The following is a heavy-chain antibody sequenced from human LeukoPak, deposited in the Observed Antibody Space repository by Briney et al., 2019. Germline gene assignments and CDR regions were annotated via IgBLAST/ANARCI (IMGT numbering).Heavy chain of an antibody. CDR3: ARDLWVTTRKVAPLFY. Sequence: ASVKVSCKASGYTFTSYGISWVRQAPGQGLEWMGWISAYNGNTNYAQKLQGRVTMTTDTSTSTAYMELRSLRSDDTAVYYCARDLWVTTRKVAPLFYWSQGTLVTVSS. V-gene: IGHV1-18*01. CDR1: GYTFTSYG. D-gene: IGHD4-17*01. J-gene: IGHJ4*02. CDR2: ISAYNGNT.